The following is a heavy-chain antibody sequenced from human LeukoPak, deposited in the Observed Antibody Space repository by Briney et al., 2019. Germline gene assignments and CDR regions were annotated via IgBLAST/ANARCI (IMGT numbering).Heavy chain of an antibody. CDR2: TYYRSKWYN. CDR1: GDSVSSNSAA. CDR3: ARAVAGALDY. Sequence: SQTLSLTCAIPGDSVSSNSAAWSWIRQSPSRGLEWLGRTYYRSKWYNDYAVSVKSRMIIDPDTSKNQFSLQLNSVTPEDTAVYYCARAVAGALDYWGQGTLVTVSS. V-gene: IGHV6-1*01. J-gene: IGHJ4*02. D-gene: IGHD6-19*01.